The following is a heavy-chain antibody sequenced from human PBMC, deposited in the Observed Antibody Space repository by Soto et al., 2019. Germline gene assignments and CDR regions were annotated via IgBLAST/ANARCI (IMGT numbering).Heavy chain of an antibody. CDR3: VYCCRLGHRSGGNYYFWDF. D-gene: IGHD2-21*02. J-gene: IGHJ4*02. Sequence: GVGWIRQPPGRALEWLALIFWDDDKRHSPSLKSRLTITKDTSKNQVTLIMANMDPVDTATYYCVYCCRLGHRSGGNYYFWDFLGQGT. CDR2: IFWDDDK. V-gene: IGHV2-5*02. CDR1: G.